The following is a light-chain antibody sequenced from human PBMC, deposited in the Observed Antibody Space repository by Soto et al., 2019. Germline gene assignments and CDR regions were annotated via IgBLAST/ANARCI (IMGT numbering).Light chain of an antibody. CDR3: QPHNNWPRT. Sequence: EIVVTHSPANLSLAPGERTTLSCRARQSVSSNLAWYQQKPGQAPRLLIYGSSTRATGIPARFSGSGSGTEFTLTISSLQSEDFALYYCQPHNNWPRTFGQGTKVDI. CDR2: GSS. CDR1: QSVSSN. V-gene: IGKV3-15*01. J-gene: IGKJ1*01.